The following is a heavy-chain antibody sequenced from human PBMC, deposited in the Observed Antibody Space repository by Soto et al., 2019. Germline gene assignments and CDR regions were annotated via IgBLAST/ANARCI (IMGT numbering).Heavy chain of an antibody. CDR2: IYYSGST. Sequence: SETLSLTCTVSGGSISSSSYYWGWIRQPPGKGLEWIGSIYYSGSTYYNPSLKSRVTISVDTSKNQFSLKLSSVTAADTAVYYCASLDGGGKFDYWGQGTQVTVS. D-gene: IGHD1-26*01. V-gene: IGHV4-39*01. CDR3: ASLDGGGKFDY. CDR1: GGSISSSSYY. J-gene: IGHJ4*02.